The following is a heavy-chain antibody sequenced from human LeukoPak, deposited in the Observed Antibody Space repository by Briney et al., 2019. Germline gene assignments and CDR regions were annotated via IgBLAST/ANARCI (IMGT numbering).Heavy chain of an antibody. Sequence: PGSSVKVSCKASGGTFSSYAISWVRQAPGQGLEWMGRIIPIFGIANYAQKFPGRVTITADKSTSTAYMELSSLRSEDTAVYYCARDYGDYPETVPLGWFDPWGQGTLVTVSS. CDR3: ARDYGDYPETVPLGWFDP. V-gene: IGHV1-69*04. J-gene: IGHJ5*02. CDR1: GGTFSSYA. CDR2: IIPIFGIA. D-gene: IGHD4-17*01.